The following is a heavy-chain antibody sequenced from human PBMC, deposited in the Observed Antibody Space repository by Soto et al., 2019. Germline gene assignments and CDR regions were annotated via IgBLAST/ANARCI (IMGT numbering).Heavy chain of an antibody. J-gene: IGHJ4*02. CDR3: ARDSKRGYSGYDKLDY. V-gene: IGHV4-61*01. D-gene: IGHD5-12*01. CDR1: GGSVSSGSYY. Sequence: SETLSLTCTVSGGSVSSGSYYWSWIRQPPGKGLEWIGYIYYSGSTNYNPSLKSRVTISVDTSKNQFSLKLTSVTAADTAVYYCARDSKRGYSGYDKLDYWGQGTVVTVSS. CDR2: IYYSGST.